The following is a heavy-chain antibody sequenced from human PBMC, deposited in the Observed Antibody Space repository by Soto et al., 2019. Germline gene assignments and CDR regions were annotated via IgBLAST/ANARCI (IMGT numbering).Heavy chain of an antibody. CDR1: GYIFSNYE. Sequence: QVQLVQSGAEMKKPGASVKVSCKASGYIFSNYEISWVRQAPGQGLEWMGWISPNNGDTNYAQKYKGRVTMTMDTSTGKAYTAMRGLKSDDTATYYCARRQGTINSFGVVTEDDYWGQGTMVNVSS. V-gene: IGHV1-18*01. D-gene: IGHD3-3*01. CDR3: ARRQGTINSFGVVTEDDY. CDR2: ISPNNGDT. J-gene: IGHJ4*02.